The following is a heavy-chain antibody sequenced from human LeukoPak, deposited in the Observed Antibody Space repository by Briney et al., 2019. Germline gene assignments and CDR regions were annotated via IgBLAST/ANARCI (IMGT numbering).Heavy chain of an antibody. CDR2: ITSGGGAT. Sequence: SGGSLRLSCAASGFSFSSFALTWVRQTPEKGLEWVASITSGGGATHFASSATGRFTISRDNSKNTLYLQMDTLRAEDTAVYYCAREDLRYFDPFFYYGMGVWGQGTTVTVSS. J-gene: IGHJ6*02. CDR3: AREDLRYFDPFFYYGMGV. CDR1: GFSFSSFA. D-gene: IGHD3-9*01. V-gene: IGHV3-23*01.